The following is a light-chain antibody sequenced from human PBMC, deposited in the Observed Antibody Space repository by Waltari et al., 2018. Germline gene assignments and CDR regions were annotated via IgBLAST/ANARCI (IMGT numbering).Light chain of an antibody. CDR2: DVD. V-gene: IGLV2-14*01. J-gene: IGLJ1*01. CDR1: SSDVGCYKS. Sequence: QSALTQPASVSGSPGQSITLSCTGTSSDVGCYKSVAWYPQYHGTGPKVMIYDVDNRPSGISYRFSGSKSGNTASLTISGLQPEDEADYYCASYTRSNTYVFGTGTTVTVL. CDR3: ASYTRSNTYV.